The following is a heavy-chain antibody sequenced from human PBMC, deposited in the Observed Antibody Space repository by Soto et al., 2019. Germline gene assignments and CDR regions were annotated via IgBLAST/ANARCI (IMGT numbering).Heavy chain of an antibody. CDR2: IYYSGST. Sequence: QVLLQESGPGLVKPSETLSLICTVSGGSVTSFYWTWIRQPPGKGLEWIGYIYYSGSTKYNPSLKSRVTISVDTSKNQFSLNLTSVTAADTAVYYCARRHSSSYYGNAFDIWGQGTMVTVSS. CDR1: GGSVTSFY. J-gene: IGHJ3*02. D-gene: IGHD3-22*01. V-gene: IGHV4-59*02. CDR3: ARRHSSSYYGNAFDI.